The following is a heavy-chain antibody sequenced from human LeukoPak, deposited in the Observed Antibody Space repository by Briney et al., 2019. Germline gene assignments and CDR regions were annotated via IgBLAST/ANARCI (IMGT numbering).Heavy chain of an antibody. CDR1: GFTFSSYG. D-gene: IGHD3-16*01. Sequence: GRSLRLSCAASGFTFSSYGMHWVRQAPGKGLEWVAVISYDGSNKYYADSVKGRFTIPRDNSKNTLYLQMNSLRAEDTAVYYCAKAWGALDYWGQGTLVTVSS. CDR3: AKAWGALDY. V-gene: IGHV3-30*18. J-gene: IGHJ4*02. CDR2: ISYDGSNK.